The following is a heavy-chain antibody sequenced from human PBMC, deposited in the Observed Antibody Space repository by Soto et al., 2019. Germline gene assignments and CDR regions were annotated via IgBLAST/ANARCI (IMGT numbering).Heavy chain of an antibody. J-gene: IGHJ5*02. D-gene: IGHD3-22*01. CDR2: IYYSGST. Sequence: SETLSLTCTVSGGSISSYYWSWIRQPPGKGLEWIGYIYYSGSTNYNPSLKSRVTISVDTSKNQFSLKLSSVTAADTAVYYCARGYYDSSGHGFDPWGQGTLVTVSS. V-gene: IGHV4-59*01. CDR1: GGSISSYY. CDR3: ARGYYDSSGHGFDP.